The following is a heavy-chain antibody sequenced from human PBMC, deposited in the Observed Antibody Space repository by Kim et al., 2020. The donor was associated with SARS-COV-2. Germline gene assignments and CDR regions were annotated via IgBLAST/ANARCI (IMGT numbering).Heavy chain of an antibody. J-gene: IGHJ4*02. Sequence: DSVKGRFTISRDNAKNSLYLQMNSLRAEDTAVYYCARGEWYSSSSPFDYWGQGTLVTVSS. CDR3: ARGEWYSSSSPFDY. D-gene: IGHD6-6*01. V-gene: IGHV3-21*01.